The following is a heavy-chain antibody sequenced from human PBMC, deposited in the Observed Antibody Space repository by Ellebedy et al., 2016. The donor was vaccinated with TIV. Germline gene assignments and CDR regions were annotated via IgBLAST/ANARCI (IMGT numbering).Heavy chain of an antibody. CDR3: ARGPDNLFSYLPIGGKYFQH. Sequence: MPSETLSLTCAVYGGSFSGYYWSWIRQPPGKGLEWIGEINHSGSTNYNPSLKSRVTISVDTSKNQFSLKLSSVTAADTAVYYCARGPDNLFSYLPIGGKYFQHWGQGTLVTVSS. CDR1: GGSFSGYY. D-gene: IGHD1-20*01. J-gene: IGHJ1*01. V-gene: IGHV4-34*01. CDR2: INHSGST.